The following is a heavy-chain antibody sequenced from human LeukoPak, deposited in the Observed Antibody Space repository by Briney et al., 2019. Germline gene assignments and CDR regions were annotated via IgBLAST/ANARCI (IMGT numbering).Heavy chain of an antibody. CDR2: ISGSASST. CDR1: GFTFSNYA. Sequence: GGSLRLSCAASGFTFSNYAMSWVRQAPGKGLEWVSAISGSASSTYHADSVKGRFTISRDNSKNTLYLQMNSLRAEDTAVYYCARDIAAADYWGQGTLVTVSS. CDR3: ARDIAAADY. V-gene: IGHV3-23*01. J-gene: IGHJ4*02. D-gene: IGHD6-13*01.